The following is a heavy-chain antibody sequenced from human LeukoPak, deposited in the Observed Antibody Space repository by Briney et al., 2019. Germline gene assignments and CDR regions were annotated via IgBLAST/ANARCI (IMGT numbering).Heavy chain of an antibody. CDR3: TRDPAKGYCSVASSPTN. V-gene: IGHV3-49*03. CDR2: IRSKAYGGTT. D-gene: IGHD2-15*01. J-gene: IGHJ3*01. Sequence: PGRALRLSCTASGFTFGDYAMSWFRQAPGKGLEWVGFIRSKAYGGTTEYAASVKGRFTISRDDSKSIAYLQMNSLKTEDTAVYYCTRDPAKGYCSVASSPTNWGQGTMVTVSS. CDR1: GFTFGDYA.